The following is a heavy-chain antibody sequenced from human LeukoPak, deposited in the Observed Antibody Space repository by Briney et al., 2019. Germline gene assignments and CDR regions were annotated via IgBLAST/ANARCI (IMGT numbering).Heavy chain of an antibody. CDR2: TYRTSKWYT. CDR1: GDSVSRDGPA. J-gene: IGHJ6*02. V-gene: IGHV6-1*01. Sequence: SQTLLLTCAISGDSVSRDGPAWNWIRQSPSGGLEWLGRTYRTSKWYTNYAESVRSRIVVNPDTSKNQFSLQLNSVTPVDTAVYYCARGMRDYYGMDVWGQGTTVTVSS. CDR3: ARGMRDYYGMDV.